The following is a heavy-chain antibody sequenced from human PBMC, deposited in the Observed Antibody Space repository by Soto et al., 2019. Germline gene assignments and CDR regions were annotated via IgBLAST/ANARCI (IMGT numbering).Heavy chain of an antibody. D-gene: IGHD3-10*01. J-gene: IGHJ6*02. Sequence: SETLSLTCTVSGGSISSSSYYWGWIRQPPGKGLEWIGSIYYSGSTYYNPSLKSRVTISVDTSKNQFSLKLSSVTAADTAVYYCARGPGSGSCIAYYYYYGMDVWGQGTTVTVSS. CDR2: IYYSGST. CDR3: ARGPGSGSCIAYYYYYGMDV. V-gene: IGHV4-39*01. CDR1: GGSISSSSYY.